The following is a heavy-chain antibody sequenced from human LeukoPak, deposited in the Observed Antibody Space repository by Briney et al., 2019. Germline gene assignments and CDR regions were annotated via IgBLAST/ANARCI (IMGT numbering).Heavy chain of an antibody. J-gene: IGHJ5*02. D-gene: IGHD6-13*01. CDR2: INHSGST. Sequence: SETLSLTCAVYGGSFSGYYWSWIRQPQGKGLEWIGEINHSGSTNYNPSLKSRVTISVDTSKNQFSLKLSSVTAADTAVYYCASYSSSLAYNWFDPWGQGTLVTVSS. CDR1: GGSFSGYY. V-gene: IGHV4-34*01. CDR3: ASYSSSLAYNWFDP.